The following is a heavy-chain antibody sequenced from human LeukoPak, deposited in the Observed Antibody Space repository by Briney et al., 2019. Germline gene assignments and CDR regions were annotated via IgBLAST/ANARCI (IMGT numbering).Heavy chain of an antibody. Sequence: SETLSLTCTVSGGSISSHYWSWIRQPPGKGLEWIGCISYSGSTNYNPSLKSRVTISVDTSKNQFSLKLSSVTAADTAMYYCARGGRVVPAASDWFDPWGQGTLVTVSS. J-gene: IGHJ5*02. V-gene: IGHV4-59*11. D-gene: IGHD2-2*01. CDR2: ISYSGST. CDR3: ARGGRVVPAASDWFDP. CDR1: GGSISSHY.